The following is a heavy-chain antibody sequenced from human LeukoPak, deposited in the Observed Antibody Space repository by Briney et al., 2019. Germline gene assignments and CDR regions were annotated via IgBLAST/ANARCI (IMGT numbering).Heavy chain of an antibody. V-gene: IGHV5-51*01. CDR2: IYPGDSDT. J-gene: IGHJ3*02. Sequence: GESLKISCKGFGYSFTSSWIGWVRQMPGKGLEWVGIIYPGDSDTGYRPSFQGQATISADKSITTAYLQWSSLKASDTAMYYCARRRYCTGASCYAGVEAFDIWGHGTMVTVSS. D-gene: IGHD2-2*01. CDR1: GYSFTSSW. CDR3: ARRRYCTGASCYAGVEAFDI.